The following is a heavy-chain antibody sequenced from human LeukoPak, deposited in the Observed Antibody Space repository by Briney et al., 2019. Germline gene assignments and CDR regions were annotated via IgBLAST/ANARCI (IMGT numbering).Heavy chain of an antibody. J-gene: IGHJ3*02. CDR1: GVTFSSYA. Sequence: GGSLRLSCAASGVTFSSYAIHWVRQAPGKGLEWVAVISFDGTHDFYADSVKGRFTISRDNSKNTLYLQMNSLRADDTAVYYCARARATVTRISSFDIWGQGTMVTVSS. D-gene: IGHD4-17*01. CDR2: ISFDGTHD. V-gene: IGHV3-30*04. CDR3: ARARATVTRISSFDI.